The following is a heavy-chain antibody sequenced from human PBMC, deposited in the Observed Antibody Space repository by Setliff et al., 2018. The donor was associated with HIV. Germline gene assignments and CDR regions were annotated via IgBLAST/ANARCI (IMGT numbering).Heavy chain of an antibody. Sequence: GESLKISCKGSGYSFTTYWIVWVRQMPGKGLESMGIIFPGDSDTRYSPSFQGQVTFSVDKSISVAYLHWSSLKASDTAKYYCARAYSSRGGADYWGRGTLVTVSS. CDR3: ARAYSSRGGADY. D-gene: IGHD6-19*01. CDR2: IFPGDSDT. CDR1: GYSFTTYW. J-gene: IGHJ4*02. V-gene: IGHV5-51*01.